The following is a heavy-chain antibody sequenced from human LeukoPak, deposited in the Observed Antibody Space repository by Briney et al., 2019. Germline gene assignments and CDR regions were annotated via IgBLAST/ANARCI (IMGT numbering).Heavy chain of an antibody. Sequence: RASVTVSCKASGYTFTGYYMHWVRQAPGQGLEWMGRINPNSGGTNYAQKFQGRVTMTRDTSISTAYMELSRLRSDDTAVYYCARYITVGATYQHFDYWGQGTLSPSPQ. CDR2: INPNSGGT. CDR1: GYTFTGYY. V-gene: IGHV1-2*06. CDR3: ARYITVGATYQHFDY. D-gene: IGHD1-26*01. J-gene: IGHJ4*02.